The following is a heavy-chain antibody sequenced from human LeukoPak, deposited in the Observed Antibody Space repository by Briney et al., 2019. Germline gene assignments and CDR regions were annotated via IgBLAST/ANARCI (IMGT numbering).Heavy chain of an antibody. CDR1: GGSISRYY. D-gene: IGHD3-22*01. J-gene: IGHJ4*02. Sequence: PSETLSLTCTVSGGSISRYYWSWIRQPPGKGLEWIGYIYYSGSTNYNPSLKSRVTISIDTSKNQFSLKLSSVTAADTAVYYCARVVNYYDSSGYFRYFDYWGQGTLVTVSS. CDR2: IYYSGST. CDR3: ARVVNYYDSSGYFRYFDY. V-gene: IGHV4-59*01.